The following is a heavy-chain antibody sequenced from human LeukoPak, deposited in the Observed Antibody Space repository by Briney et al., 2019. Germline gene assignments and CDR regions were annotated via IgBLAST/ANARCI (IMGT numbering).Heavy chain of an antibody. Sequence: QPGGSLRLSCAASGFTFSSYWMTWVRQAPGKGLEWIAYVASGSTPIYYADSVRGRFTISRDNARNSLFLQMTSLRAEDTALYYCVREDNFDALDIWGQGTMVTVSS. CDR2: VASGSTPI. CDR3: VREDNFDALDI. V-gene: IGHV3-48*04. J-gene: IGHJ3*02. D-gene: IGHD1-20*01. CDR1: GFTFSSYW.